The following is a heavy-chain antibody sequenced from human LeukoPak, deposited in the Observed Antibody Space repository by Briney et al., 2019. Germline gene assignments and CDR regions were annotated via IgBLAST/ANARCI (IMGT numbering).Heavy chain of an antibody. V-gene: IGHV3-21*01. CDR3: ARDGGDDNWFDP. CDR1: GFTFSSYS. J-gene: IGHJ5*02. Sequence: PGGSLRLSCAASGFTFSSYSMNWVRQAPGKGLEWVSSISSSSSYIYYADSVKGRFTISRDNAKNSLYLQMNSLRAEDTAVYYCARDGGDDNWFDPWGQGTLVTVSS. CDR2: ISSSSSYI. D-gene: IGHD4-17*01.